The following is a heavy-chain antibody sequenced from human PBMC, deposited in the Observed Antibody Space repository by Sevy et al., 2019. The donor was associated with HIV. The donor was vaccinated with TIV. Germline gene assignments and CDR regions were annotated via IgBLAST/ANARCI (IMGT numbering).Heavy chain of an antibody. J-gene: IGHJ4*02. V-gene: IGHV1-18*01. CDR2: ISAYNGNK. CDR3: ARAGALWFGESDY. CDR1: GYSFTSRG. D-gene: IGHD3-10*01. Sequence: ASVKVSCKASGYSFTSRGIDWVRQAPGQGLEWLGWISAYNGNKKYGQRLQDRVTMTTDTSASTAYMELRSLRSDDTAVYYCARAGALWFGESDYWGQGTLVTVSS.